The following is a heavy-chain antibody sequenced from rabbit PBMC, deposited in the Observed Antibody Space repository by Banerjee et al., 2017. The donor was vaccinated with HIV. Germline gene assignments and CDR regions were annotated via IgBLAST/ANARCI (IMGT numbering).Heavy chain of an antibody. Sequence: QEQLEESGGDLVQPEGSLTLTCKASGLDFSGSYWICWVRQAPGKGLEWVACIYTGSSGDTDYASWAKGRFTISKTSSTTVTLQMTSLTAADTATYFCAREGDAPYSDYNYSYFNLWSPGTLVSVS. J-gene: IGHJ4*01. CDR3: AREGDAPYSDYNYSYFNL. CDR2: IYTGSSGDT. CDR1: GLDFSGSYW. V-gene: IGHV1S45*01. D-gene: IGHD2-1*01.